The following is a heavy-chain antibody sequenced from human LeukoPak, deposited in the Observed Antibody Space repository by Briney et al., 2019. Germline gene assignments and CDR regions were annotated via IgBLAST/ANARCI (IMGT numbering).Heavy chain of an antibody. V-gene: IGHV3-21*01. Sequence: GGSLRLSCAASGFTFSSYSMNWVRQAPGKGLELVSSISISSNYIYYADSVRGRFTISRDNAQNPLYLQMNSLRAEDTAVYFCAKTLGYCSTASCSEDDSWGQGTRVTVSS. CDR1: GFTFSSYS. CDR3: AKTLGYCSTASCSEDDS. CDR2: ISISSNYI. J-gene: IGHJ5*01. D-gene: IGHD2-2*01.